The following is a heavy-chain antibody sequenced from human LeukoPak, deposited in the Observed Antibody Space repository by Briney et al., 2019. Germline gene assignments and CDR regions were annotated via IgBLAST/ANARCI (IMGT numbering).Heavy chain of an antibody. J-gene: IGHJ4*02. CDR3: ARSLSGYDPLSAF. D-gene: IGHD5-12*01. V-gene: IGHV3-48*03. Sequence: GGSLRLSCEVSGFTFSSYAMTWVRLVPGRGLEWLAYMTASSVTFYYADSVRGRFTISRDNARNSLFLQMNSLTVEDTAVYYCARSLSGYDPLSAFWGQGTLVTVSS. CDR2: MTASSVTF. CDR1: GFTFSSYA.